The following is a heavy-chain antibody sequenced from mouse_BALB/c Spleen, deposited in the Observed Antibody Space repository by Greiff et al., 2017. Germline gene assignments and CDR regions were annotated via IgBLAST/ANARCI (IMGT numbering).Heavy chain of an antibody. J-gene: IGHJ4*01. Sequence: VQLQESGAELVRPGTSVKISCKASGYTFTNYWLGWVKQRPGHGLEWIGDIYPGGGYTNYNEKFKGKATLTADTSSSTAYMQLSSLTSEDSAVYFCARCYGNHYAMDYWGQGTSVTVSS. CDR3: ARCYGNHYAMDY. D-gene: IGHD2-1*01. CDR2: IYPGGGYT. CDR1: GYTFTNYW. V-gene: IGHV1-63*02.